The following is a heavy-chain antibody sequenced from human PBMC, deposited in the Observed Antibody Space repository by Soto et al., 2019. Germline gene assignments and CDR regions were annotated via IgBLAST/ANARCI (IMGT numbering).Heavy chain of an antibody. Sequence: PGGSLRLSCAASGFTFNDYYMNWIRQAPGKGLEWISYISRDATTIFYADSVKGRFTISRDNTKNSLYLQMNRLSAEDTAVYYCAREIIVVRGVIAHNWFDSWGQGALVTVSS. V-gene: IGHV3-11*01. CDR1: GFTFNDYY. CDR3: AREIIVVRGVIAHNWFDS. J-gene: IGHJ5*01. CDR2: ISRDATTI. D-gene: IGHD3-10*01.